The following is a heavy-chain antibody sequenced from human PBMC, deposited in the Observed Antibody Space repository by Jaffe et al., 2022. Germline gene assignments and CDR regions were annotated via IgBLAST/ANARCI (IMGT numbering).Heavy chain of an antibody. CDR2: INPSGGST. CDR1: GYTFTSYY. J-gene: IGHJ3*02. D-gene: IGHD3-10*01. CDR3: ARETQRVQRITMVRGVRYDAFDI. V-gene: IGHV1-46*01. Sequence: QVQLVQSGAEVKKPGASVKVSCKASGYTFTSYYMHWVRQAPGQGLEWMGIINPSGGSTSYAQKFQGRVTMTRDTSTSTVYMELSSLRSEDTAVYYCARETQRVQRITMVRGVRYDAFDIWGQGTMVTVSS.